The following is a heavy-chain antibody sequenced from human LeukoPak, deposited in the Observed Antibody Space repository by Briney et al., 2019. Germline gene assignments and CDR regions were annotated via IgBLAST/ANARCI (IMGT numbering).Heavy chain of an antibody. J-gene: IGHJ5*02. CDR3: ALLEDVVVVAATTAHWFDP. D-gene: IGHD2-15*01. CDR1: GYTFTGYY. Sequence: APVRISCKASGYTFTGYYMHWVRQAPGQGLEWMGWINPISGGTNYAQKCQGRVTMTKDTSISTAYMELSRLRSDDTAVYYCALLEDVVVVAATTAHWFDPWGQGTLVSVSS. V-gene: IGHV1-2*02. CDR2: INPISGGT.